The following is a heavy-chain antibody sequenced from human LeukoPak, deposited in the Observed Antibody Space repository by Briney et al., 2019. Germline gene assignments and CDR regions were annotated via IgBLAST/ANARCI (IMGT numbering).Heavy chain of an antibody. CDR3: AKWGDYDGLTGSYVSDF. V-gene: IGHV3-23*01. CDR2: ISGCCDNT. D-gene: IGHD3-9*01. CDR1: GFIFSNYA. Sequence: GGSLRLSCAASGFIFSNYAMYWVRQAPGKGLEWVSDISGCCDNTFYADPVKRRFTLSRDSSKNTLYLQMNTHRPDDTAVYYCAKWGDYDGLTGSYVSDFWGQGTLVSVSS. J-gene: IGHJ4*02.